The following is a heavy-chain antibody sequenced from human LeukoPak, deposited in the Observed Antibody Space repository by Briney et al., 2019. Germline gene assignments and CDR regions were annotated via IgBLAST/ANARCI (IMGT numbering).Heavy chain of an antibody. D-gene: IGHD5-12*01. CDR3: AREGMEWLRFSYYWFDP. J-gene: IGHJ5*02. CDR2: INWNGGST. V-gene: IGHV3-20*01. CDR1: GFTFDDYG. Sequence: GGALRLSCAASGFTFDDYGMSWVRQAPGKGLEWVSGINWNGGSTGYADPVKGRFTISRDNAKNSLYLQMNSLRAEDTALYHCAREGMEWLRFSYYWFDPWGQGTLVTVSS.